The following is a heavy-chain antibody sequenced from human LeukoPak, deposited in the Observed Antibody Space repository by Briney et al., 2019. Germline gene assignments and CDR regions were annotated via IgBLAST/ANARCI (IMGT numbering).Heavy chain of an antibody. CDR2: TSSSSSYI. V-gene: IGHV3-21*01. J-gene: IGHJ4*02. D-gene: IGHD5-18*01. Sequence: PGGSLRLSCAASGFAFSSYSMNWVRQAPGKGLEWVSSTSSSSSYIYYADSVKGRFTISRDNAKNSLYLQMNSLRAEDTAVYYCARGRSGYSYGPDYWGQGTLVTVSS. CDR1: GFAFSSYS. CDR3: ARGRSGYSYGPDY.